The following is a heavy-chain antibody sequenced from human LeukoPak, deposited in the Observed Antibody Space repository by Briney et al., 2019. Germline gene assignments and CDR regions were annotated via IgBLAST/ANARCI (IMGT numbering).Heavy chain of an antibody. Sequence: SETLSLTCAVYGGSFSGYYWSWIRQPPGKGLEWIGEINHSGSTNYNPSLKSRVTLSVDTSKNQFSLKLSSVTAADTAVYYCARGPDYGDSDSPFDYWGQGTLVTVSS. J-gene: IGHJ4*02. V-gene: IGHV4-34*01. CDR1: GGSFSGYY. CDR3: ARGPDYGDSDSPFDY. CDR2: INHSGST. D-gene: IGHD4-17*01.